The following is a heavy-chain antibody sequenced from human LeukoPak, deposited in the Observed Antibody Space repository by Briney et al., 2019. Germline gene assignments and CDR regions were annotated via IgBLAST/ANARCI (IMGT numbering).Heavy chain of an antibody. CDR2: IYYSEST. CDR1: GGSISSYY. Sequence: PSETLSLTCTVSGGSISSYYWSWIRQPPGRGLEGIGYIYYSESTNYNPSLKSRVTISVDTSKNQFSLKLSSVTAADTAVYYCARDVVESSGYNWFDRWGQGTLVTVSS. J-gene: IGHJ5*02. CDR3: ARDVVESSGYNWFDR. V-gene: IGHV4-59*01. D-gene: IGHD3-22*01.